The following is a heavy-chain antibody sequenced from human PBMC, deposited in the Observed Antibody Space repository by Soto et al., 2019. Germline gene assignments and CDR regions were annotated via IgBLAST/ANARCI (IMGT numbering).Heavy chain of an antibody. D-gene: IGHD2-2*01. V-gene: IGHV4-59*12. CDR3: ARAMDMESTSLYCFDP. J-gene: IGHJ5*02. Sequence: SSETLSLTCSVSGGSFSSYYWSWVRQPPGKGLEWIGDINYSGSNNYNPSLKSRVTISVDTSKNQFSLKLSSVTAADTAVYYCARAMDMESTSLYCFDPWGQGTLVTVSS. CDR2: INYSGSN. CDR1: GGSFSSYY.